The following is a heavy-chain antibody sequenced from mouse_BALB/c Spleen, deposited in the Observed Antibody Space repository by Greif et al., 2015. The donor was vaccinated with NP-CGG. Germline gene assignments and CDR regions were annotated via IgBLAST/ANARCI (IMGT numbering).Heavy chain of an antibody. Sequence: VKVAESGAELAKPGASVKMSCKASGYTFTSYWMHWVKQRPGQGLEWIGYINPSTGYTEYNQKFKDKATLTADKSSSSAYMQQSRLTSEDSGVYYRERKGLTGAFDYRCQRTTLTVSS. D-gene: IGHD4-1*01. CDR3: ERKGLTGAFDY. V-gene: IGHV1-7*01. CDR1: GYTFTSYW. CDR2: INPSTGYT. J-gene: IGHJ2*01.